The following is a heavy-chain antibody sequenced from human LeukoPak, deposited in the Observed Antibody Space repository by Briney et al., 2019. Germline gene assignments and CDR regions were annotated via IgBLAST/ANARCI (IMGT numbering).Heavy chain of an antibody. CDR1: GGSFSGYY. D-gene: IGHD4-11*01. Sequence: SETLSLTCAVYGGSFSGYYWSWIRLPPGRGLEWMGEINHSGSTNYNPSLKSRVTISVDTSKNQFSLKLSSVTAADTAVYYCAGYDYSNFKNGMDVWGQGTTVTVSS. CDR2: INHSGST. CDR3: AGYDYSNFKNGMDV. J-gene: IGHJ6*02. V-gene: IGHV4-34*01.